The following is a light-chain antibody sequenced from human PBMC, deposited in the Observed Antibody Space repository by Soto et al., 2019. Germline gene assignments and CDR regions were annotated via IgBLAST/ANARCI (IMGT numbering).Light chain of an antibody. CDR1: QTLRRTY. CDR2: GAS. Sequence: EIVLMQPPGILSLSPGERVTLSCRASQTLRRTYIAWYQQKLGQAPRVVIYGASNRATGIPDRFSGSGSGTDFSLTISRLEPEDFAVYYCHQSDIAPQTFGRGSKVDI. J-gene: IGKJ3*01. V-gene: IGKV3-20*01. CDR3: HQSDIAPQT.